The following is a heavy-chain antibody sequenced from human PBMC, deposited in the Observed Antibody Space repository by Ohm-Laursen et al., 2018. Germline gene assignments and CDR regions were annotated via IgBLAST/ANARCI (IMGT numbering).Heavy chain of an antibody. Sequence: SLRLSCSASGFPFSSYWMSWVRQAPGKGLEWVANIKQDGSEKYYVDSVKGRFTISRDNAKDSLDLQMTSLRVEDTALYYCASAHQYCSATTCNGGSDFWGQGTLVTVSS. CDR3: ASAHQYCSATTCNGGSDF. J-gene: IGHJ4*02. D-gene: IGHD2-15*01. V-gene: IGHV3-7*01. CDR1: GFPFSSYW. CDR2: IKQDGSEK.